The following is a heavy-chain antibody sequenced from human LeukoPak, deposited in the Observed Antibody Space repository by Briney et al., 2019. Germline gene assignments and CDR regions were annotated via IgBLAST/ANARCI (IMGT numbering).Heavy chain of an antibody. J-gene: IGHJ4*02. CDR3: AKVGYSSGTIDY. CDR1: GFTFSSYG. CDR2: ISYDGSNK. Sequence: PGGSLRLSCAASGFTFSSYGMHWVRQAPGKGLEWVAVISYDGSNKYYADSVKGRFTISRDNSKNTLYLQMNSLRAEDTAVYYCAKVGYSSGTIDYWGQGTLVTVSS. D-gene: IGHD6-19*01. V-gene: IGHV3-30*18.